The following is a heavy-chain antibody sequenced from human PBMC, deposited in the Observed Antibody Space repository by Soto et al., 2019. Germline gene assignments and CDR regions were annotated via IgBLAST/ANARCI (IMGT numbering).Heavy chain of an antibody. CDR2: INHSGST. J-gene: IGHJ2*01. CDR3: ARGREGLHWYFDL. CDR1: GGSFSGYY. Sequence: QVQLQQWGAGLLKPSETLSLTCAVYGGSFSGYYWSWIRQPPGKGLEWIGEINHSGSTNYNPSLKSRVTITVDTSNNQFALQLSSVTAADPAVYYCARGREGLHWYFDLWGRGTLVTVSS. V-gene: IGHV4-34*01.